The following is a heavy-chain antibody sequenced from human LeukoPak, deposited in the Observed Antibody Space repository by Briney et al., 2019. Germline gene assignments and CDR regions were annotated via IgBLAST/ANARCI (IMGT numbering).Heavy chain of an antibody. CDR3: ARRHYDFCSGYFGGWFDP. CDR1: GRSISSSSYD. D-gene: IGHD3-3*01. Sequence: SETLSLTCSVSGRSISSSSYDWGWIRQPPGEGLEWLGRIYYSGGTYYNPSLKRRVTISVDASKNQFSLKLISVTAADTAVYYCARRHYDFCSGYFGGWFDPWGQGTLVTVSS. CDR2: IYYSGGT. J-gene: IGHJ5*02. V-gene: IGHV4-39*01.